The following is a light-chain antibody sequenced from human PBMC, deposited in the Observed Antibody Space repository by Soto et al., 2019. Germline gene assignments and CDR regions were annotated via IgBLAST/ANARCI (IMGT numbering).Light chain of an antibody. J-gene: IGKJ4*01. V-gene: IGKV1-33*01. CDR1: QDISNY. CDR3: QQYDNPSLT. Sequence: DIQMTQSPSSLSASVGDRVTITCQASQDISNYLNWYQQKPGKAPKLLIYDASNLETGVPSRFSGSGSGTDFTFTISSLRPEDIATYYCQQYDNPSLTFGGGTKVDIK. CDR2: DAS.